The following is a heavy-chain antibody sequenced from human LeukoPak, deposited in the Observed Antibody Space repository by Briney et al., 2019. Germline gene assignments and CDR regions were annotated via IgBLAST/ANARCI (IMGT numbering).Heavy chain of an antibody. J-gene: IGHJ4*02. D-gene: IGHD6-13*01. CDR3: ARGRIAAAGTPQGYFDY. CDR1: GYIFSELS. Sequence: ASVKVSCKVSGYIFSELSMHWVRQAPGQGLEWMGWINPNSGGTNYAQKFQGRVTMTRDTSISTAYMELSRLRSDDTAVYYCARGRIAAAGTPQGYFDYWGQGTLVTVSS. CDR2: INPNSGGT. V-gene: IGHV1-2*02.